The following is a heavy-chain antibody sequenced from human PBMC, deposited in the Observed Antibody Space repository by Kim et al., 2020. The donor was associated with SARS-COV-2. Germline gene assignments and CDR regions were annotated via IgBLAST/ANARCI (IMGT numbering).Heavy chain of an antibody. V-gene: IGHV3-49*03. J-gene: IGHJ6*02. CDR1: GFTFGDYA. CDR2: IRSKAYGGTT. CDR3: TRDTYSSSWSYYYYYGMDV. D-gene: IGHD6-13*01. Sequence: GGSLRLSCTASGFTFGDYAMSWFRQAPGKGLEWVGFIRSKAYGGTTEYAASVKGRFTISRDDSKSIAYLQMNSLKTEDTAVYYCTRDTYSSSWSYYYYYGMDVWGQGTTVTVSS.